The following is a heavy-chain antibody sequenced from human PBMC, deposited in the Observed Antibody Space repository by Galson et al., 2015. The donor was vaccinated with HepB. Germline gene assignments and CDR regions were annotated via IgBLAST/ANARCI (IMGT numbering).Heavy chain of an antibody. J-gene: IGHJ6*03. CDR3: TRTITVTDPLGYYHYFMDV. Sequence: SLRLSCAASGFTFSTYTMSWVRQAPGKGLEWVSSIDSSHTYTDYADSIKGRFTISRDNVKNSLYLQMNSLRAEDTAVYYCTRTITVTDPLGYYHYFMDVWGKGTTVTVSS. D-gene: IGHD4-11*01. CDR2: IDSSHTYT. V-gene: IGHV3-21*01. CDR1: GFTFSTYT.